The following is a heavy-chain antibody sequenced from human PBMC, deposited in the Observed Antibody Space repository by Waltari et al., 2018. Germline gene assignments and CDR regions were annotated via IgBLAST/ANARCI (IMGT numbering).Heavy chain of an antibody. CDR2: ISSSSSYI. Sequence: EVHLVESGGGLVKPGGSLRLSCGASGFTFRRYSINWVRQAPGKGLEGVSSISSSSSYIYYADSVKGRFTISRDNAKNSLYLQMNSLRAEDTAVYYCARDHLYNWNYVEYWGQGTLVTVSS. CDR1: GFTFRRYS. D-gene: IGHD1-20*01. J-gene: IGHJ4*02. CDR3: ARDHLYNWNYVEY. V-gene: IGHV3-21*01.